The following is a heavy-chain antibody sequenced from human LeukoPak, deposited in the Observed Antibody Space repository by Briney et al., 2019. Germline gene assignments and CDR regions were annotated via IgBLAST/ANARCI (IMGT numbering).Heavy chain of an antibody. J-gene: IGHJ4*02. D-gene: IGHD3-10*01. CDR2: RCGCCGGR. CDR3: AKGSMVRGEYDY. Sequence: GGSLRLSCAASGFTFSSYVMCWVWLGPGKGLGLVWGRCGCCGGRYFADSLKGRFVISRENSKNTLYLQMNTLRVEDTAVYYCAKGSMVRGEYDYWGQGTLVTVSS. V-gene: IGHV3-23*01. CDR1: GFTFSSYV.